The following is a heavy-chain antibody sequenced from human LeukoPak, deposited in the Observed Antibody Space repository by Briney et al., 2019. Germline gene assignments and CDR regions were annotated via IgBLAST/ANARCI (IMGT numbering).Heavy chain of an antibody. V-gene: IGHV1-18*01. CDR1: GYTFSSYS. CDR2: ISTYNGNT. Sequence: GASVKVSCKGSGYTFSSYSISWVRQAPGQELEWMGWISTYNGNTHYAQKIQGRVTMTTDTPTSTAYMELRSLRSDDTAVYYCARVEMTTVNSKYYFDYWGQGTLVTVSS. J-gene: IGHJ4*02. CDR3: ARVEMTTVNSKYYFDY. D-gene: IGHD4-11*01.